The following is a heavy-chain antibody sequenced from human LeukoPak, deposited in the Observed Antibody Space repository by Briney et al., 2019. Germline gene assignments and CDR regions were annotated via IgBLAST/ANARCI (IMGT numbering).Heavy chain of an antibody. CDR2: MNPNSGNT. D-gene: IGHD3-22*01. CDR1: GYTFTNYD. V-gene: IGHV1-8*01. J-gene: IGHJ3*02. Sequence: ASVKVSCKASGYTFTNYDINWVRQATGQGLEWMGWMNPNSGNTGYAQKFQGRVTMTRNTSISTAYMELSSLRSEDTAVYYCARDYDSSGSDAFDIWGQGTMVTVSS. CDR3: ARDYDSSGSDAFDI.